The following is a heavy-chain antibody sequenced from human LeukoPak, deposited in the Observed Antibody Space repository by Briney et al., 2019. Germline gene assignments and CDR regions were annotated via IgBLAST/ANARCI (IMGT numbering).Heavy chain of an antibody. J-gene: IGHJ3*02. Sequence: TSETLSLTCTVSGGSITSGGYYWSWIRQHPGKGLEWIGYIYYSGSTYYNPSLKSRVSMSVDTSENQFSLKLRSVTAADTAVYYCAREPAGGNEALDIWGQGTMVTVSS. D-gene: IGHD4-23*01. CDR1: GGSITSGGYY. V-gene: IGHV4-31*03. CDR2: IYYSGST. CDR3: AREPAGGNEALDI.